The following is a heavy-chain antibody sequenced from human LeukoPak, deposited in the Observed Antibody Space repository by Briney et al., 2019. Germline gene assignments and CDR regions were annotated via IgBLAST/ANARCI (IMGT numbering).Heavy chain of an antibody. CDR1: GFIFSDYE. Sequence: GGSLRLSCAASGFIFSDYEMHWVRQAPGKGLEWVSGIGTASDAYYPVSVKGRFTISRENAKNSLYLQMNNLRAGDTAVYYCARIPGTQGWFDPWGQGTLVTVSS. J-gene: IGHJ5*02. CDR3: ARIPGTQGWFDP. D-gene: IGHD1-14*01. V-gene: IGHV3-13*04. CDR2: IGTASDA.